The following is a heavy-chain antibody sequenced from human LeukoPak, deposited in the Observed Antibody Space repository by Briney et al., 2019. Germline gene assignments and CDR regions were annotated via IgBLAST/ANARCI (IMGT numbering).Heavy chain of an antibody. CDR2: ISYDGSNK. Sequence: GGSLRLSCAASGFTFSSYGMHWVRQAPGKGLEWVAVISYDGSNKYYADSVKGRFTISRDNSKNTLHLQMNSLRAEDTAVYYCAKGKVVPAGWGQGTLVTVSS. J-gene: IGHJ4*02. CDR1: GFTFSSYG. CDR3: AKGKVVPAG. D-gene: IGHD2-2*01. V-gene: IGHV3-30*18.